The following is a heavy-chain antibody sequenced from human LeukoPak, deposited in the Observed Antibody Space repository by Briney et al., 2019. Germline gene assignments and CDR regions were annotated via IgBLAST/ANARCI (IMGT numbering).Heavy chain of an antibody. CDR2: ISAYNGNT. CDR1: GYTFTSYY. V-gene: IGHV1-18*04. J-gene: IGHJ4*02. D-gene: IGHD6-13*01. Sequence: GASVTVSCKASGYTFTSYYMHWVRQTPGQGLEWMGWISAYNGNTNYAQKLQGRVTMTTDTSTSTAYMELRSLRSDDTAVYYCARRVGYSSSWSLIDYWGQGTLVTVSS. CDR3: ARRVGYSSSWSLIDY.